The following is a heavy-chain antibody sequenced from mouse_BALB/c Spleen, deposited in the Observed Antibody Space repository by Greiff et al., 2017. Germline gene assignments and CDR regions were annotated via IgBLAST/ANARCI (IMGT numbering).Heavy chain of an antibody. CDR1: GFNIKDYY. J-gene: IGHJ1*01. D-gene: IGHD1-1*01. CDR3: KADGYYGSSYEYCEV. Sequence: EVQLQQSGAELVRSGASVTLSCTASGFNIKDYYMHWVKQRPEQGLEWIGWIDPENGDTEYAPKFQGKATMTADTSSNTAYLQLSSLTSEDTAVYYCKADGYYGSSYEYCEVGGGGTAVTVSS. CDR2: IDPENGDT. V-gene: IGHV14-4*02.